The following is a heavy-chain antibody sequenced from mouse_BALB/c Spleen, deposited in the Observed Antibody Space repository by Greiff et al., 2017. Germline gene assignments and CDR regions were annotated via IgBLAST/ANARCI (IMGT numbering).Heavy chain of an antibody. CDR1: GYSITSDYA. Sequence: EVQLQESGPGLVKPSQSLSLTCTVTGYSITSDYAWNWIRQFPGNKLEWMGYISYSGSTSYNPSLKSRISITRDTSKNQFFLQLNSVTTEDTATYYCVRGHTQGYDGGFFDYWGQGTTLTVSS. J-gene: IGHJ2*01. CDR2: ISYSGST. V-gene: IGHV3-2*02. D-gene: IGHD2-14*01. CDR3: VRGHTQGYDGGFFDY.